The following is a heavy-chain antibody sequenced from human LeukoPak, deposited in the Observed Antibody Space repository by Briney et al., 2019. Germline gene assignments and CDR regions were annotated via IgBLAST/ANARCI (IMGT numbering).Heavy chain of an antibody. CDR2: INWNGGST. CDR1: GFTFGNYG. CDR3: ARAQTYGDSRLLLDY. D-gene: IGHD4-17*01. Sequence: GGSLRLSCAASGFTFGNYGMSSGRQAPGKGLEWVSGINWNGGSTGYADSVESRFTISRDNAKKSQYLQRNSLRVEDTALYYCARAQTYGDSRLLLDYWGQGTLVTVSS. J-gene: IGHJ4*02. V-gene: IGHV3-20*04.